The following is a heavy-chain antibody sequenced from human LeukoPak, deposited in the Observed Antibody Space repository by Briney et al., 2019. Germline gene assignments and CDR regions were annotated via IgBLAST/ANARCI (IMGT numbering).Heavy chain of an antibody. J-gene: IGHJ4*02. CDR2: ISSTSSTI. Sequence: GGSLGLSCAASGFIFSSYSLNWVRQAPGEGLEWLSYISSTSSTIYYADSVKGRFTISRDTAKNSLYLQMNSLRVEDTGVYYCARVGVPDYWGQGTLVTASS. V-gene: IGHV3-48*04. CDR1: GFIFSSYS. CDR3: ARVGVPDY.